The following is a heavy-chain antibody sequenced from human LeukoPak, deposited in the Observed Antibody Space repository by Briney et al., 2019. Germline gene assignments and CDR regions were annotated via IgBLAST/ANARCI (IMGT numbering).Heavy chain of an antibody. J-gene: IGHJ4*02. CDR2: ISWNSGSI. Sequence: GRSLRLSCAASGFTFDDYAMHWVRHAPGKGLEWVSGISWNSGSIAYADSVKGRFTISRDNAKNSLYLQMNSLRTEDTALYYCAKGFYDSSGSFDYWGQGTLVTVSS. CDR1: GFTFDDYA. CDR3: AKGFYDSSGSFDY. D-gene: IGHD3-22*01. V-gene: IGHV3-9*01.